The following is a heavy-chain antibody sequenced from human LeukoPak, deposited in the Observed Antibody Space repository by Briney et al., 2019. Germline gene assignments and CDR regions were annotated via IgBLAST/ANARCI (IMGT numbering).Heavy chain of an antibody. V-gene: IGHV1-69*13. D-gene: IGHD4-11*01. CDR1: GGTFSSYA. J-gene: IGHJ4*02. CDR3: ARVRLGQGLGY. Sequence: GASVKVSCKASGGTFSSYAISWVRQAPGQGLEWMGGIIPIFGTANYAQKFQGRVTVTADESTSTAYMELRSLRSDDTAVYYCARVRLGQGLGYWGQGTLVTVSS. CDR2: IIPIFGTA.